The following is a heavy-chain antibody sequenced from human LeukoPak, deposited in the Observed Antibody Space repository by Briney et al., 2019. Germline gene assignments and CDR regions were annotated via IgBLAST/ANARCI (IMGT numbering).Heavy chain of an antibody. V-gene: IGHV1-69*05. J-gene: IGHJ4*02. CDR1: RGTFSSYA. Sequence: GSSVTVSCKACRGTFSSYAISCVRQAPGQGLEWMGSIIPIFGTANYAQKFQGRVTITTDESTSTAYMELSSMRSEDTAVYYCARDRNWEHQGAFDYWGQGTLVTVSS. CDR2: IIPIFGTA. CDR3: ARDRNWEHQGAFDY. D-gene: IGHD7-27*01.